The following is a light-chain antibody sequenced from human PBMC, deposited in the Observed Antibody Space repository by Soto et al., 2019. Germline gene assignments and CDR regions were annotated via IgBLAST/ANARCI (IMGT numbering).Light chain of an antibody. V-gene: IGLV2-14*01. CDR2: EVS. J-gene: IGLJ1*01. CDR3: SSYTSSSTLFV. CDR1: SSDVGGYNY. Sequence: QSALTQDASVSGSPGQSITISCTGTSSDVGGYNYVSWYQQHPGKAPKLMIYEVSNRPSGVSNRFSGSKSGNTASLTISGSQAEDEADYYCSSYTSSSTLFVFGTGTKLTVL.